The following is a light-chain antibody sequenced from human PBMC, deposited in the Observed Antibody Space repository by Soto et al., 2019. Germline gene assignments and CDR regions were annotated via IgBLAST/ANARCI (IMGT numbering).Light chain of an antibody. CDR1: QDIKNF. J-gene: IGKJ4*01. CDR3: QQYDNAPLT. CDR2: DVF. V-gene: IGKV1-33*01. Sequence: DIQMTQSPSSLSAFVGDRVTITCQASQDIKNFLNWFQQKPGKAPKLLIYDVFNLETGVPFRFSGNGSGTHFTFTISSLQTEDFATYYCQQYDNAPLTFGGGTKVENK.